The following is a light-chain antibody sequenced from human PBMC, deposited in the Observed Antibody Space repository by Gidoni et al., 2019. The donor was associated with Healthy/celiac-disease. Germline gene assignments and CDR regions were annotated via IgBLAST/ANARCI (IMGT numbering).Light chain of an antibody. Sequence: DIVMTQSPLPLPVTPGEPASIACRSSQSLLHSNGYNYLDWYLQKPGPSPQLLIYLGSNRASGVPDRFSGSGSGTDFTLKISRVEAEDVRVYYCMQALQTPNTFGQGTRLEIK. V-gene: IGKV2-28*01. CDR2: LGS. J-gene: IGKJ5*01. CDR3: MQALQTPNT. CDR1: QSLLHSNGYNY.